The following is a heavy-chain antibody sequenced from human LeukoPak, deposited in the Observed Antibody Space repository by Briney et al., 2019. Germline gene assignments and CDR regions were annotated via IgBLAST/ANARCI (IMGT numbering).Heavy chain of an antibody. CDR2: ISWNSGSI. V-gene: IGHV3-9*01. CDR3: AKSFYGYVFDY. D-gene: IGHD5-12*01. CDR1: GFTFDDYA. Sequence: GRSLRLSCAASGFTFDDYAMHWVRQAPGKGLEWVSGISWNSGSIGYADSAKGRFTISRDNAKNSLYLQMNSLRAEDTALYYCAKSFYGYVFDYWGQGTLVTVSS. J-gene: IGHJ4*02.